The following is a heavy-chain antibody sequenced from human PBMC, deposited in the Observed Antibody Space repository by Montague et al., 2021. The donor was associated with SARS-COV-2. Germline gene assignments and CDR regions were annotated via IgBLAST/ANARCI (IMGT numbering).Heavy chain of an antibody. CDR3: ARGGLYYYGSGSYWLPEHYYYYGMDV. CDR2: IKQDGSEK. CDR1: GFTFSSYW. J-gene: IGHJ6*02. V-gene: IGHV3-7*01. Sequence: SLRLSCEASGFTFSSYWMSWVRQAPGKGLEWVANIKQDGSEKYYVDSVKGRFTISRDNAKNSLYLQMDSLRAEDTAVYYCARGGLYYYGSGSYWLPEHYYYYGMDVWGQGTTVTVSS. D-gene: IGHD3-10*01.